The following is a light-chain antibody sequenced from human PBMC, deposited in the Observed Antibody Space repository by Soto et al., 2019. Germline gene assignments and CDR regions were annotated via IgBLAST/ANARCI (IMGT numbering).Light chain of an antibody. CDR1: QSISSW. CDR2: NES. CDR3: QQYDRYHVT. V-gene: IGKV1-5*03. J-gene: IGKJ4*01. Sequence: DSQMTQSPSTLPSSVGDRVTITCRASQSISSWLAWYQQKPGKATKILIYNESLLQSGVPSRFSGSGSGTEFTLTISSLQPEDFATYYCQQYDRYHVTFGGGTKVEVK.